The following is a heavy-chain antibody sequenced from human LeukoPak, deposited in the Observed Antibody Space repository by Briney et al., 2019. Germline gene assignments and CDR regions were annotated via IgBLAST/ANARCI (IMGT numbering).Heavy chain of an antibody. CDR3: AKWGAQSGSYRVVDC. D-gene: IGHD3-10*01. CDR1: GITFRSYA. CDR2: INGDGGST. J-gene: IGHJ4*02. Sequence: GGSLRLSCAASGITFRSYAMSWVRQARGKGLEWVSAINGDGGSTYYADSVKGRFTISRDDSNNTLFLQMNSLRVEDTAVYYCAKWGAQSGSYRVVDCWGRGTLVTVSS. V-gene: IGHV3-23*01.